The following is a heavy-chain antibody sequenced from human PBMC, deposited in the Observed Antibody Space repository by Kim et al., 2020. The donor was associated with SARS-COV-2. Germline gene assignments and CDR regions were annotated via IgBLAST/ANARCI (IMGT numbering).Heavy chain of an antibody. CDR1: GFTFSAYD. CDR2: ITKSSSTI. V-gene: IGHV3-48*02. CDR3: VRDRMGGAFDM. J-gene: IGHJ3*02. D-gene: IGHD3-16*01. Sequence: GGSLRLSCATSGFTFSAYDMNWVRQAPGKGLEWLSFITKSSSTIYYADSVEGQFTVSRDNAKNSLFLQMNSLRDEDTALYYCVRDRMGGAFDMWGQGTMV.